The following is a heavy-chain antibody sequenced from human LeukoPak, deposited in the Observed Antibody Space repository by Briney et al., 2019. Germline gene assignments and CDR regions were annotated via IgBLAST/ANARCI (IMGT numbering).Heavy chain of an antibody. Sequence: ASVKVSCKASGYTFTSYGISWVRQAPGQGLEWMGWISAYNGNTNYAQKLQGRVTMTTDTSTSTAYMELRSLRSDDTAVYYCAREASGRWLQPSGSVEIDYWGQGTLVTVSS. CDR2: ISAYNGNT. V-gene: IGHV1-18*01. J-gene: IGHJ4*02. CDR1: GYTFTSYG. CDR3: AREASGRWLQPSGSVEIDY. D-gene: IGHD5-24*01.